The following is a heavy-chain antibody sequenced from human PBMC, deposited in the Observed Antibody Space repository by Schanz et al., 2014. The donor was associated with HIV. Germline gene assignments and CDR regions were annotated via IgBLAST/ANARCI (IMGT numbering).Heavy chain of an antibody. CDR2: MNPNSGNT. CDR1: GYTFTSYD. D-gene: IGHD6-19*01. J-gene: IGHJ4*02. V-gene: IGHV1-8*01. Sequence: QLQLVQSGAEVKQPGASVRVSCKASGYTFTSYDINWVRQATGQGLEWMGWMNPNSGNTGYAQKFQGRVIMTRNTSISTAYMELSSLRSEDTAIYYCARAPSRRGQSSGWYFKSFFDYWGQGTPVTVSS. CDR3: ARAPSRRGQSSGWYFKSFFDY.